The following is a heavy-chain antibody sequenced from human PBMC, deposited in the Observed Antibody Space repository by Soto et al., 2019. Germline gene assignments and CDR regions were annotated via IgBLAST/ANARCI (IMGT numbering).Heavy chain of an antibody. Sequence: ASVKVSCKASGYTFTSYDINWVRQATGQGLEWMGWMNPNSGNTGYAQKFQGRVTMTRNTPISTAYMELSSLRSEDTGIYYCTKDSYSTMIVVRFDYWGHGTLVTVSS. CDR2: MNPNSGNT. CDR3: TKDSYSTMIVVRFDY. CDR1: GYTFTSYD. V-gene: IGHV1-8*01. D-gene: IGHD3-22*01. J-gene: IGHJ4*01.